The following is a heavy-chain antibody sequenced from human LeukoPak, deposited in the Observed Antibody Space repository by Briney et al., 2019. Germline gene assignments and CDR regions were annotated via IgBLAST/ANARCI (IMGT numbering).Heavy chain of an antibody. CDR2: ISSSSSYI. CDR3: ARHEDIVVVVAATDAFDI. Sequence: PGGSLRLSCAASGFTFSCYSMNWVRQAPGKGLEWVSSISSSSSYIYYADSVKGRFTISRDNSKNTLYLQMNSLRAEDTAVYYCARHEDIVVVVAATDAFDIWGQGTMVTVSS. V-gene: IGHV3-21*04. CDR1: GFTFSCYS. J-gene: IGHJ3*02. D-gene: IGHD2-15*01.